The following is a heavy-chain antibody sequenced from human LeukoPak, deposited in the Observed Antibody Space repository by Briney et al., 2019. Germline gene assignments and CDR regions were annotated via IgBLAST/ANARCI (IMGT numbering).Heavy chain of an antibody. D-gene: IGHD3-16*01. V-gene: IGHV1-46*01. J-gene: IGHJ4*02. CDR2: LNPYRSTT. CDR3: ARDDTRGIGGSYDLDF. CDR1: GYNFSSYY. Sequence: ATLKLSCNASGYNFSSYYIQWVRQAPGPGLELMGLLNPYRSTTAYSPKFQCRVTMTRDTSSNTVYMELRGLRSDETAIYYCARDDTRGIGGSYDLDFWGQGSLVTVPS.